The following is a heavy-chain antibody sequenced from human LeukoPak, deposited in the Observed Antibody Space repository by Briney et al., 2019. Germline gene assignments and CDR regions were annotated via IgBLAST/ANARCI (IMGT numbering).Heavy chain of an antibody. CDR1: GFTFSSYS. V-gene: IGHV3-21*01. Sequence: GGSLRFSCAASGFTFSSYSMNWVRQAPGKGLEWVSSISSSSSYIYYADSVKGRFTISRDNAKNSLYLQMNSLRAEDTAVYYCARGEVAFGGVKGYWGQGTLVTVSS. CDR3: ARGEVAFGGVKGY. J-gene: IGHJ4*02. D-gene: IGHD3-16*01. CDR2: ISSSSSYI.